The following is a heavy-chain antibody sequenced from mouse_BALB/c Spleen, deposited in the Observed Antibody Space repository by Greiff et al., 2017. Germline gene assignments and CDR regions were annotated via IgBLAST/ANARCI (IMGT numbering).Heavy chain of an antibody. Sequence: QVQLQQSGAELMKPGASVKISCKATGYTFSSYWIEWVKQRPGHGLEWIGEILPGSGSTNYNEKFKSKATLTVDTSSSTAYMQLSSLASEDSALYYCARAGRGGYAMDYWGQGTSVTVSS. V-gene: IGHV1-9*01. J-gene: IGHJ4*01. CDR3: ARAGRGGYAMDY. CDR2: ILPGSGST. CDR1: GYTFSSYW.